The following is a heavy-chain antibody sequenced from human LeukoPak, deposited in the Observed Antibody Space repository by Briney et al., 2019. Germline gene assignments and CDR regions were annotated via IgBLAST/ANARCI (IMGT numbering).Heavy chain of an antibody. J-gene: IGHJ6*03. CDR3: ARVSTDYVWGSYRFATGYYYMDV. D-gene: IGHD3-16*02. CDR2: INPNSGGT. CDR1: GYTFTGYY. V-gene: IGHV1-2*02. Sequence: ASVKVSCKASGYTFTGYYMHWVRQAPGQGLEWMGWINPNSGGTNYAQKFQGRVTMTRDTSISTAYMELSRLRSDDTAVYYCARVSTDYVWGSYRFATGYYYMDVWGKGTTVTVSS.